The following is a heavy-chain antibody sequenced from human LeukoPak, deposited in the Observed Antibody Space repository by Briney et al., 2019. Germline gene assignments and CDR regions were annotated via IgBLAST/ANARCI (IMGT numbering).Heavy chain of an antibody. Sequence: GGSLRLSCAASGFAVSSNYMSWVRQAPGKGLEWVSVIYSGGSTYYADSVKGRFTISRDNSKNTLYLQMNSLRAEDTAVYYCARELTEAIDYWGQGTLVTVSS. CDR2: IYSGGST. CDR3: ARELTEAIDY. D-gene: IGHD1-26*01. CDR1: GFAVSSNY. J-gene: IGHJ4*02. V-gene: IGHV3-66*01.